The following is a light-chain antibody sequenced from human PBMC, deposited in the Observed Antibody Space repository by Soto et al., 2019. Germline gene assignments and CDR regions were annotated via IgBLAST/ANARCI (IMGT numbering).Light chain of an antibody. CDR3: CSYAGSRTFV. CDR2: EGS. J-gene: IGLJ1*01. Sequence: QSALTQPASVSGSPGQSITISCTGASSDVGSYNLVSWYQQDPGKAPKLMIFEGSKRPSGVSNRFSGSKSGNTASLTISGLEAEDEADYYCCSYAGSRTFVFGTGTKVTVL. CDR1: SSDVGSYNL. V-gene: IGLV2-23*01.